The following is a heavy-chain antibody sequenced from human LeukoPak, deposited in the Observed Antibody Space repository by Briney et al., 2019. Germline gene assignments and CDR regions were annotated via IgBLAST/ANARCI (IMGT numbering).Heavy chain of an antibody. J-gene: IGHJ3*01. CDR3: VRDQPLWGTEKDGFDF. Sequence: GGSLRLSCAASGFTFSSYSMNWVRQAPGKGLEWVSSISSSSSYIYYADSVKGRFTMSRDNAKNSLYLQMNSLGVDDTAMYYCVRDQPLWGTEKDGFDFWGRGTKVTVSS. D-gene: IGHD5-24*01. CDR1: GFTFSSYS. CDR2: ISSSSSYI. V-gene: IGHV3-21*01.